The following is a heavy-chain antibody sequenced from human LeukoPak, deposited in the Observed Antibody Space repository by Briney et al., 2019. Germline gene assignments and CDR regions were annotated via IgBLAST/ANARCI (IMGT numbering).Heavy chain of an antibody. V-gene: IGHV3-7*01. Sequence: PGGSLRLSCAGSGFTFGNSWMNWFRQAPGKGLEWVAHIKQDGSDTYVDSVKGRFTISRDIAKTSLFLHMNSLTTEDSAVYYFAREHSSHFTWGQGTLVTVSS. J-gene: IGHJ4*02. D-gene: IGHD3-3*02. CDR3: AREHSSHFT. CDR1: GFTFGNSW. CDR2: IKQDGSDT.